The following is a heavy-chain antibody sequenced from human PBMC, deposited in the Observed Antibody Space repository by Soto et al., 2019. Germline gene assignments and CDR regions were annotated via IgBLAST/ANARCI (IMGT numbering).Heavy chain of an antibody. Sequence: QVQLVQSGAELKKPGASMKISCKTSGYTFSTYVLSWVRQAPGQGLQWVGWISGYTGNTNYAQKFQDRVIMTTDTSTSTAYLELRSLRSDDTALYYCARQSGNGLFDSWGQGTLVTVSS. J-gene: IGHJ4*02. CDR3: ARQSGNGLFDS. CDR2: ISGYTGNT. CDR1: GYTFSTYV. D-gene: IGHD2-8*01. V-gene: IGHV1-18*01.